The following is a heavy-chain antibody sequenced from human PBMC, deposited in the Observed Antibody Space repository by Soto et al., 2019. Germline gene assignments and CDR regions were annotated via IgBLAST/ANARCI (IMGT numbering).Heavy chain of an antibody. D-gene: IGHD3-22*01. CDR1: GYTFTSHG. J-gene: IGHJ4*02. Sequence: ASVKVSCKTSGYTFTSHGISWVRWAPGRGLEWMGWISAYNGDTNYAQKLQGRVTMTTDTSTSTAYMELRSLRSDDTAVYYCAYSSGYYGTYYFDYWGQGTLVTVSS. CDR2: ISAYNGDT. V-gene: IGHV1-18*04. CDR3: AYSSGYYGTYYFDY.